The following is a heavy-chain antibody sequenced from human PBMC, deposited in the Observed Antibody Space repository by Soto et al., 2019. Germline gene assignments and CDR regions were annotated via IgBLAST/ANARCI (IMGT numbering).Heavy chain of an antibody. Sequence: GASVKVSCKASGGTFSSYAISWVRQAPGQGLEWMGGIIPIFGTANYAQKFQGRVTITADKSTSTAYMELSSLRSEDTAVYYCAQYYYGSPDAFDIWGQGTMVTVSS. J-gene: IGHJ3*02. CDR1: GGTFSSYA. CDR3: AQYYYGSPDAFDI. V-gene: IGHV1-69*06. D-gene: IGHD3-10*01. CDR2: IIPIFGTA.